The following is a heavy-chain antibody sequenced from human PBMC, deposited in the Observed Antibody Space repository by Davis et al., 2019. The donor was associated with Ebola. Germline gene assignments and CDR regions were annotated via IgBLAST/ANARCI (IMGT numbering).Heavy chain of an antibody. CDR3: ARQSSSWNY. D-gene: IGHD6-13*01. V-gene: IGHV3-23*01. Sequence: GESLKISCAASGFTFSSYAMSWVRQAPGKGLEWVSAISGSGGSTYYADSVKGRFTISRDNAKNSLYLQMNSLRAEDTAVYYCARQSSSWNYWGQGTLVTVSS. CDR1: GFTFSSYA. CDR2: ISGSGGST. J-gene: IGHJ4*02.